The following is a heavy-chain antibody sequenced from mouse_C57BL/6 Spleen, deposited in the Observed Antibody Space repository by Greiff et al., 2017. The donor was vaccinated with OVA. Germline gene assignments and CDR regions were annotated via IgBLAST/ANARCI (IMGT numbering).Heavy chain of an antibody. V-gene: IGHV5-9-1*02. Sequence: EVKLVESGEGLVKPGGSLKLSCAASGFTFSSYAMSWVRQTPEKRLEWVAYISSGGDYIYYADTVKGRFTISRDNARNTLYLQMSSLKSEDTAMYYCTRGEGGYFAYWGQGTLVTVSA. CDR3: TRGEGGYFAY. D-gene: IGHD2-2*01. J-gene: IGHJ3*01. CDR1: GFTFSSYA. CDR2: ISSGGDYI.